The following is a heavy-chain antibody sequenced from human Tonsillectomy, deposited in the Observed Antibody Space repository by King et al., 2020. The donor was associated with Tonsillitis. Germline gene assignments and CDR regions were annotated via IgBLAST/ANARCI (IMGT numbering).Heavy chain of an antibody. D-gene: IGHD3-3*01. CDR1: RFTFINYA. CDR2: ISYDGSNQ. CDR3: ARRRIITIISAAAFDI. Sequence: VQLVESGGGVVQPGRSLRLSCAASRFTFINYAMNLVRQAPGKGLGWVAVISYDGSNQYYADSVKGRFTISRDNSKNTLYLQMNSLIADDTAVYYWARRRIITIISAAAFDIWGQGTMVTVSS. J-gene: IGHJ3*02. V-gene: IGHV3-30-3*01.